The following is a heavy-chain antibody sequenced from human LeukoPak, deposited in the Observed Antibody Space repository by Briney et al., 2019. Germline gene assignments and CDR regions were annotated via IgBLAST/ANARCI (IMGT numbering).Heavy chain of an antibody. CDR2: INPNSGAT. CDR1: GYTFTSYY. D-gene: IGHD6-13*01. V-gene: IGHV1-2*02. CDR3: ARGKAGTFYY. Sequence: EASVKVSCKASGYTFTSYYMHWVRQAPGQGLEWMGWINPNSGATNSAQKFQGRVTMTRDTSISTAYMELSRLTSDDTAVYYCARGKAGTFYYWGQGTLVTVSS. J-gene: IGHJ4*02.